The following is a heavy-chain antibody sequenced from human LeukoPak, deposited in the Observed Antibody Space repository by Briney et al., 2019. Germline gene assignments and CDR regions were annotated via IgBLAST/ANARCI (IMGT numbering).Heavy chain of an antibody. D-gene: IGHD5-24*01. V-gene: IGHV3-23*01. CDR1: GFTFSNYA. J-gene: IGHJ4*02. CDR2: LSGGGGRT. Sequence: GGSLRLSCAASGFTFSNYAMNWVRQAPGKGLEWGSALSGGGGRTYYADAVKVRFTISRDNAKNSQYLEMNSLRVEDTAVYYCARRYAVYDGYRRDHSIDYWGQGTLVTVSS. CDR3: ARRYAVYDGYRRDHSIDY.